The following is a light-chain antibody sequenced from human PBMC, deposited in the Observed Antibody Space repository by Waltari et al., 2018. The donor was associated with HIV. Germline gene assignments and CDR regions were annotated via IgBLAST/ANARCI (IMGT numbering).Light chain of an antibody. V-gene: IGLV1-44*01. Sequence: QSVLTQPPSASGTPGQRVTISCSGSSSNIGRNSVSWFQQLPGTAPKLLIYTDDQRPSGVPDRFSGSKSGNTASLTISGLQAEDEADYYCSSYAGTSNFVLFGGGTKLTVL. CDR2: TDD. CDR3: SSYAGTSNFVL. J-gene: IGLJ2*01. CDR1: SSNIGRNS.